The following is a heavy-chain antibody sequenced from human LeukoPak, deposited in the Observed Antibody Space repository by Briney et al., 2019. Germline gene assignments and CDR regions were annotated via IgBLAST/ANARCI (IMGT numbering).Heavy chain of an antibody. Sequence: GGSLRLSCVASGFTFSSYSMNWVRQAPGKGLEWVSFISSSSSYIYYADSVKGRFTISRDNAKNSLYVEMNSLRVEDTAVYYCARPLYILTGYNPPYELGYWGQGTLVTVSS. CDR2: ISSSSSYI. V-gene: IGHV3-21*01. D-gene: IGHD3-9*01. J-gene: IGHJ4*02. CDR1: GFTFSSYS. CDR3: ARPLYILTGYNPPYELGY.